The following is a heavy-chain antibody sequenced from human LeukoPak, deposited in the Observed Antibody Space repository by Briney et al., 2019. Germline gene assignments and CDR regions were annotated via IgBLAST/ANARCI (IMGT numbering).Heavy chain of an antibody. CDR3: ARHNWNGGFDY. J-gene: IGHJ4*02. Sequence: NPSGTLSLTCTVFGGFISSSSYYWGWIRQPPGKGLEWIASIYYSGSTYYNPSLKSRVTISVDTSKNQFSLKLSSVTAADTAVYYCARHNWNGGFDYWGQGNLVSVS. CDR1: GGFISSSSYY. D-gene: IGHD1-20*01. CDR2: IYYSGST. V-gene: IGHV4-39*01.